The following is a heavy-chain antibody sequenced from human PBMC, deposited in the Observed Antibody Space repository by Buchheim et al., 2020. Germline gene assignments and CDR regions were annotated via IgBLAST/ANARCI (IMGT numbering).Heavy chain of an antibody. Sequence: QQQLQESGPGLVKPSQTLSLTCTVSGGSISSGSYYWSWIRQPAGKGLEWIGRIYTSGSTNYNPSLKSRVTISVDTSKNQFSLKLSSVTAADTAVYYCARGYVLNWFDPWGQGTL. V-gene: IGHV4-61*02. CDR3: ARGYVLNWFDP. J-gene: IGHJ5*02. CDR1: GGSISSGSYY. D-gene: IGHD3-16*01. CDR2: IYTSGST.